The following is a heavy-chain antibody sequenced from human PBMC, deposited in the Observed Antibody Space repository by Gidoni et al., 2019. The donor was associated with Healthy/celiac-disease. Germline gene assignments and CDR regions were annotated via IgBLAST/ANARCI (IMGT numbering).Heavy chain of an antibody. Sequence: QVQLQQWGAGLLKPSETLSLTCAVYGGSFSGYYWSGIRQPPGKGLEWIGEINHSGSTNYNPSLKSRVTISVDTSKNQFSLKLSSVTAADTAVYYCARGRGYGMDVWGQGTTVTVSS. CDR2: INHSGST. CDR3: ARGRGYGMDV. J-gene: IGHJ6*02. CDR1: GGSFSGYY. V-gene: IGHV4-34*01.